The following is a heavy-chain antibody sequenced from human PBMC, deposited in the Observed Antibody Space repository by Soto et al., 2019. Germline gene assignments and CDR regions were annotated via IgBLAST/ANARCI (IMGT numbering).Heavy chain of an antibody. D-gene: IGHD3-22*01. Sequence: SVKPTSKERRVANGCCTMRWLRHDTRQGLEWMGRIIPILGIANYAQKFQGRVTITADKSTSTAYMELSSLRSEDTAVYYCASLNYYDSSGYHWADYFDYWGQGTLVTSPQ. CDR2: IIPILGIA. CDR3: ASLNYYDSSGYHWADYFDY. V-gene: IGHV1-69*02. CDR1: RVANGCCT. J-gene: IGHJ4*02.